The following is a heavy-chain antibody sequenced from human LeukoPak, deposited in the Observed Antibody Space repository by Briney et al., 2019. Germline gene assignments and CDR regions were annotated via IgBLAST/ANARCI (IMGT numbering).Heavy chain of an antibody. CDR1: GGSISSSSYY. J-gene: IGHJ3*02. CDR2: IYYSGST. V-gene: IGHV4-39*01. D-gene: IGHD3-9*01. CDR3: ARRYYDILTGSHRDALDT. Sequence: PSETLSLTCTVSGGSISSSSYYWGWIRQPPGKGLEWIGSIYYSGSTYYNPSLKSRVTISVDTSKNQFSLKLSSVTAADTAVYYCARRYYDILTGSHRDALDTWGQGTMVTVSS.